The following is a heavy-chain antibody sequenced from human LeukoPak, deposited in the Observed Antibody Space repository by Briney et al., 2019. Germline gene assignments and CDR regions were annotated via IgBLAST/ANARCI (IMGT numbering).Heavy chain of an antibody. V-gene: IGHV4-34*01. D-gene: IGHD6-13*01. CDR3: ARDRAGYSSTYPDV. Sequence: PSETLSLTCAVYGGSFSGYYWSWIRQPPGKGLEWIGEINHSGSTNYNPSLKSRVTISVDTSKNQFSLKLSSVTAADTAVYYCARDRAGYSSTYPDVWGQGTTVTVSS. CDR1: GGSFSGYY. J-gene: IGHJ6*02. CDR2: INHSGST.